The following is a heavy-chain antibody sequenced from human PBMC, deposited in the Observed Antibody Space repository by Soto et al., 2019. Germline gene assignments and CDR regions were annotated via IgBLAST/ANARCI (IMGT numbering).Heavy chain of an antibody. D-gene: IGHD6-19*01. V-gene: IGHV3-33*01. J-gene: IGHJ2*01. Sequence: GGSLRLSCAASGFTFSSYGMHWVRQAPGKGLEWVAVIWYDGSNKYYADSVKGRFTISRDNSKNTLYLQMNSLRAEDTAVYYCARDRSSGWAFDWYFDLWGRGTLVTVSS. CDR2: IWYDGSNK. CDR3: ARDRSSGWAFDWYFDL. CDR1: GFTFSSYG.